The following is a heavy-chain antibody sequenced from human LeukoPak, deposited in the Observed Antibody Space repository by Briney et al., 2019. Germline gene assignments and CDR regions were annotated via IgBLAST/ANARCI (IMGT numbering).Heavy chain of an antibody. D-gene: IGHD1-1*01. V-gene: IGHV3-48*03. CDR2: IHSSGGTI. CDR1: GFTFSSYD. Sequence: PGGSLRLSCAASGFTFSSYDMNWVRQAPGKGLEWVSYIHSSGGTIYYADSEKGRFTISRDSAKNSVYLRMNSLRAEDTALYYCARKLTGTTYFDCWGQGTLVTVSS. CDR3: ARKLTGTTYFDC. J-gene: IGHJ4*02.